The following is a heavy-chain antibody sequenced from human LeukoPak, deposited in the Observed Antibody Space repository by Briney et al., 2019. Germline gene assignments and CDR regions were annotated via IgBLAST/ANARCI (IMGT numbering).Heavy chain of an antibody. CDR3: ASAYSSGWQGDAFDI. V-gene: IGHV5-51*01. D-gene: IGHD6-19*01. CDR2: IYPGDSDT. J-gene: IGHJ3*02. CDR1: GYSFTSYW. Sequence: GESLKISCKGSGYSFTSYWIGWVRQMPGKGLEWMGIIYPGDSDTRYSPSFQGQVTIPADKSISTAYLQWSSLKASDTAMYYCASAYSSGWQGDAFDIWGQGTMVTVSS.